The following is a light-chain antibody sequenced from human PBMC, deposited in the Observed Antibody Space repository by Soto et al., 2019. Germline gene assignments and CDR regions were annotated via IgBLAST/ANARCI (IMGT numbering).Light chain of an antibody. CDR2: GAS. CDR1: QHVSNNY. V-gene: IGKV3-20*01. J-gene: IGKJ1*01. CDR3: QQYGSSPTT. Sequence: EIVLTQSPGTLSLSPGERATLSCRASQHVSNNYLAWYQQKPGQAPRLLIYGASSRATDIPDRFSGSGSGTDFTLTIRKLEPADFAVYYCQQYGSSPTTFGQGTKVEIK.